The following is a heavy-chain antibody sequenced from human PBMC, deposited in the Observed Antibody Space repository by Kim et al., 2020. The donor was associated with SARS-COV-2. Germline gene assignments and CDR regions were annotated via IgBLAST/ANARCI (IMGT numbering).Heavy chain of an antibody. V-gene: IGHV3-7*01. CDR3: ARDRGRVDY. CDR2: SEK. J-gene: IGHJ4*02. Sequence: SEKYYVDSVTGRFTIYRDTAKNALYLQMNSLRAEDTAVYYCARDRGRVDYWGQGTLVTVSS.